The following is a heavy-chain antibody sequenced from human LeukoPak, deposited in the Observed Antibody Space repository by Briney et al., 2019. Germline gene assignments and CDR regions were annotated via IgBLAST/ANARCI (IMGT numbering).Heavy chain of an antibody. Sequence: SQTLSLTCAISGDSVSRNSAAWNWIRQSPSRVLEWLGRTYYRSKWYTDYAVSVKSRITVNADISKNQFSLQLNSVTPEDTAVYYCARDAPGGTTLYDYWGQGTLVTVSS. CDR1: GDSVSRNSAA. D-gene: IGHD1-14*01. CDR2: TYYRSKWYT. V-gene: IGHV6-1*01. J-gene: IGHJ4*02. CDR3: ARDAPGGTTLYDY.